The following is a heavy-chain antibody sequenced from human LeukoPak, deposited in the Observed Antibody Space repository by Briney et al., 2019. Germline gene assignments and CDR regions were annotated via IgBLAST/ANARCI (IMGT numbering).Heavy chain of an antibody. J-gene: IGHJ3*02. Sequence: PSETLSLTCTVSGGSISSGSYYWSWIRQPAGKGLEWIGRIYTSGSTNYNPSLKSRVTISVDTSKNQFSLKLSSVTAADTAVYYCARGLSYYDSSGFPSTDAFDIWGQGTMVTVSS. CDR1: GGSISSGSYY. CDR2: IYTSGST. CDR3: ARGLSYYDSSGFPSTDAFDI. V-gene: IGHV4-61*02. D-gene: IGHD3-22*01.